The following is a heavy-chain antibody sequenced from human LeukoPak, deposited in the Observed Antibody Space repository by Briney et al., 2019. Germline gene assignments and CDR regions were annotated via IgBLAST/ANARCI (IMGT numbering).Heavy chain of an antibody. Sequence: GGSLRLSCAASGFTFSSYSMNWVRQAPGKGLEWVSSISSSSSYIYYADSVKGRFTISRDNAKNSLYLQMNSLRAENTAVYYCARDGTVTTGYYYYMDAWGKGTTVTVSS. CDR2: ISSSSSYI. D-gene: IGHD4-17*01. CDR1: GFTFSSYS. CDR3: ARDGTVTTGYYYYMDA. J-gene: IGHJ6*03. V-gene: IGHV3-21*01.